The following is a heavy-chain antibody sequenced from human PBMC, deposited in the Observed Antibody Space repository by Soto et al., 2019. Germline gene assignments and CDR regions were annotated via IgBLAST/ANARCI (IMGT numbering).Heavy chain of an antibody. CDR3: ARDDRSIGNHFYYYYAMDV. Sequence: GASVKVSCKASGYTFASYGITWVRQAPGQGLEWMGWFSGYNGNTNYAQKVQGRVTMSTDTSTSTAYMELRSLRSDDTAVYYCARDDRSIGNHFYYYYAMDVWGKGTTVTVSS. D-gene: IGHD1-1*01. CDR1: GYTFASYG. V-gene: IGHV1-18*04. J-gene: IGHJ6*04. CDR2: FSGYNGNT.